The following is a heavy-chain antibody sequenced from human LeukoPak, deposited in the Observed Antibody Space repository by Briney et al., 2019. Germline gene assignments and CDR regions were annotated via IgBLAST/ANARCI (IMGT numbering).Heavy chain of an antibody. D-gene: IGHD6-6*01. Sequence: PGGSLRLSCAASGFTFSTYRMNWVRQAPGKGLEWVSSISSGSTYIHYADSVKGRFTIPRNNAKNSLYLQMNSLRAEDTAVYYCAGDLVEYSSSNGMDVWGQGTTVTVSS. CDR3: AGDLVEYSSSNGMDV. CDR1: GFTFSTYR. V-gene: IGHV3-21*01. CDR2: ISSGSTYI. J-gene: IGHJ6*02.